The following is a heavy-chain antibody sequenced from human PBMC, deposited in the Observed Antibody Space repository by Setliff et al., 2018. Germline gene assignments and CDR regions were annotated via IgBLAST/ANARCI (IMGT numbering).Heavy chain of an antibody. CDR1: GYTLTNYY. CDR3: ARQPMDTIMVTFDY. Sequence: ASVKVSCKASGYTLTNYYMHWVRQAPGQGLEWMGVINPSGGLTRYAQKFQGRLTMTRDTSISTAYMELSSLRSDDTAVYYCARQPMDTIMVTFDYWGQGILVTVSS. D-gene: IGHD5-12*01. V-gene: IGHV1-46*01. CDR2: INPSGGLT. J-gene: IGHJ4*02.